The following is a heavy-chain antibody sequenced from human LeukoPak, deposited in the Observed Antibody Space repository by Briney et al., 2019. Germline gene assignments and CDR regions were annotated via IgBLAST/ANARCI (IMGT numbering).Heavy chain of an antibody. CDR3: AWGGSGWPFDY. D-gene: IGHD6-19*01. Sequence: SETLSLTCTVSGGSISSYYWSWIRQPPGKGLEWIGYIYYSGSTNYNPSLKSRVTISVDTSKNQFSLKLSSVTAADTAVYYCAWGGSGWPFDYWGQGTLVTVSS. J-gene: IGHJ4*02. V-gene: IGHV4-59*01. CDR1: GGSISSYY. CDR2: IYYSGST.